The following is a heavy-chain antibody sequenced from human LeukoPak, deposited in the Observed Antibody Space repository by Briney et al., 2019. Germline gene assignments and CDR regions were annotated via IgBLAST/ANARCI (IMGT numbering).Heavy chain of an antibody. Sequence: PSETLSLTYTVSGGSISSYYWSWIRQPPGKGLEWIGRIYTSGSTNYNPSLKSRVTMSVDTSKNQFSLKLSSVTAADTAVYYCARDRYSGYDGFGAFDIWGQGTMVTVSS. CDR1: GGSISSYY. D-gene: IGHD5-12*01. CDR2: IYTSGST. CDR3: ARDRYSGYDGFGAFDI. V-gene: IGHV4-4*07. J-gene: IGHJ3*02.